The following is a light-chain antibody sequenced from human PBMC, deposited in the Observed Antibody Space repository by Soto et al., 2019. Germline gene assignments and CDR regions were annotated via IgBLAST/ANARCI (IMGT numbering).Light chain of an antibody. Sequence: EIVLTQSPGTLFLSPGERATLSCRASQTVTSAYMAWYQQKPGQAPNLLIYAASTRAVGIPDRFSASGSGTDFTLPIRRLEPEDFGVYYCQQYSESPRTDGQGTNVDIK. V-gene: IGKV3-20*01. J-gene: IGKJ1*01. CDR3: QQYSESPRT. CDR1: QTVTSAY. CDR2: AAS.